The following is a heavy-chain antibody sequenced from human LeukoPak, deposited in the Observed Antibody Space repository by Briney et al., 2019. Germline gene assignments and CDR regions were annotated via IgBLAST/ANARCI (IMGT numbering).Heavy chain of an antibody. CDR3: ARGGSGSYASFDC. D-gene: IGHD1-26*01. J-gene: IGHJ4*02. CDR1: GGSISNYY. V-gene: IGHV4-4*07. Sequence: PSETLSLTCTVSGGSISNYYWSWIRQPAGKGLEWIGRIYTSGSTNYNPSLKSRVTISVDRSKNQFSLELSSVTAADTAVYQCARGGSGSYASFDCWGQGTLVTVSS. CDR2: IYTSGST.